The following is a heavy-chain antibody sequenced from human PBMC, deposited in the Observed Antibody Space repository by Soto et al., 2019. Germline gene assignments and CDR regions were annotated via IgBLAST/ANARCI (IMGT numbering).Heavy chain of an antibody. CDR1: GYTFTNYY. CDR3: ARTPNNGRAGVYGMDV. D-gene: IGHD1-26*01. Sequence: QVQLVQSGAEVKKPGASVKVSCKASGYTFTNYYIHWVRQAPGQGLEWMGWIDGDSGDTNYAQKFQGGVTMTRDTSFNTAYMELSRLTSDDTAVYYCARTPNNGRAGVYGMDVWGQGTTVTVSS. J-gene: IGHJ6*02. V-gene: IGHV1-2*02. CDR2: IDGDSGDT.